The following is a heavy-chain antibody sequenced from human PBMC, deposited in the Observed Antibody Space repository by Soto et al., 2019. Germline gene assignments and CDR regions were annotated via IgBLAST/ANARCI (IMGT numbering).Heavy chain of an antibody. CDR3: ASRSEYHYGSGKDYGLAV. CDR1: GYTFTNNW. CDR2: IYPGDSDT. Sequence: GDSLKISCYGSGYTFTNNWVGWVRQMPGKGLEWMGIIYPGDSDTRYSPSFQGQVTISVDKSIATAYLQWSSLKASDTAMYYCASRSEYHYGSGKDYGLAVWGQGTTVMVSS. J-gene: IGHJ6*02. D-gene: IGHD3-10*01. V-gene: IGHV5-51*01.